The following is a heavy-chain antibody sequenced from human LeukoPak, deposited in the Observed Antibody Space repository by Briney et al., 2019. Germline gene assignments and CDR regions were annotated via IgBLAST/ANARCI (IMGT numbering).Heavy chain of an antibody. CDR2: ISYSGST. D-gene: IGHD2-2*01. J-gene: IGHJ3*02. V-gene: IGHV4-59*01. CDR3: VRGYQLLPDAFDI. Sequence: SETLSLTCTVSGGSISTYSWIYIRQPPGKGLEWIGNISYSGSTKYNPSLKSRVTISLGTSKNQFSLKLSSVTAADTAVYYCVRGYQLLPDAFDIWGQGTMVTVSS. CDR1: GGSISTYS.